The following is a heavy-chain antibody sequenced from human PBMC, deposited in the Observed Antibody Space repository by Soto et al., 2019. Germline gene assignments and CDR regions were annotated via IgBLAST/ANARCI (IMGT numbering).Heavy chain of an antibody. V-gene: IGHV4-30-4*01. Sequence: SETLSLTCTVSGGSISSGDYYWSWIRRPPGKGLEWIGYIYYSGSTYYNPSLKSRVTISVDTSKNQFSLKLSSVTAADTAVYYCASSTPNCSGGSCYSPSNNWFDPWGQGTLVTVPQ. CDR1: GGSISSGDYY. D-gene: IGHD2-15*01. CDR2: IYYSGST. J-gene: IGHJ5*02. CDR3: ASSTPNCSGGSCYSPSNNWFDP.